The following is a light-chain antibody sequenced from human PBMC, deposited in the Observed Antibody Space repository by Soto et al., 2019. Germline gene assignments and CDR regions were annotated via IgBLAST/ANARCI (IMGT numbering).Light chain of an antibody. V-gene: IGKV3-20*01. J-gene: IGKJ2*01. CDR3: HQYATSPYT. CDR2: GAS. CDR1: QSFSSSSRY. Sequence: EIVLTQSPGTLSLSPGERVTLACRASQSFSSSSRYLAWYQQKPGQAPRLLIYGASSRPTGIPDRFRGSGSGTDFTLTITRLEPEDFAVYYCHQYATSPYTVGQGTRLE.